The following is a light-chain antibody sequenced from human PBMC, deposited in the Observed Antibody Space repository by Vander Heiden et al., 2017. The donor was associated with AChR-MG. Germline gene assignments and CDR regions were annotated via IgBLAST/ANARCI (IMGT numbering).Light chain of an antibody. CDR2: DTS. V-gene: IGKV1-6*01. CDR1: QGIRND. J-gene: IGKJ1*01. Sequence: AIQMTQSPSSLSASVGDRVTITCRASQGIRNDLGWFQQKPGKAPKLLMYDTSTLQSGVPSRFSGSGSVRDFTLTISGLQPDDFATYYCRQDDHYPWTFGQGTKVEIK. CDR3: RQDDHYPWT.